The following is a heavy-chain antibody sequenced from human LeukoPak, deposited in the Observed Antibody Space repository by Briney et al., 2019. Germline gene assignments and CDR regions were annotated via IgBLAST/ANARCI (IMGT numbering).Heavy chain of an antibody. J-gene: IGHJ4*02. Sequence: ASVKDSCKASGYIFISYGISWVRPAPGQGREWMGWISTYNANTNYTQKLQGRVTLTTDTSTSAAYMGLRSLRSDDTAVYYCARARRYCSGGSCPPLIDYWGQGTLVTVSS. CDR3: ARARRYCSGGSCPPLIDY. V-gene: IGHV1-18*01. CDR1: GYIFISYG. D-gene: IGHD2-15*01. CDR2: ISTYNANT.